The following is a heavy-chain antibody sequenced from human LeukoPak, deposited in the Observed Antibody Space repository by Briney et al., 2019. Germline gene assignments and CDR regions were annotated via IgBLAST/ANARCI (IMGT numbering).Heavy chain of an antibody. CDR1: GYTFDSYD. CDR2: MNPNSANT. J-gene: IGHJ3*02. D-gene: IGHD1-14*01. V-gene: IGHV1-8*03. Sequence: ASVKVSCKASGYTFDSYDLNWVRQATGQGLEWMGGMNPNSANTGYAQEFQGRVTITRNTAISTAYMELSSLRSEDTAVYYCASFNQDIWGQGTMVTVSS. CDR3: ASFNQDI.